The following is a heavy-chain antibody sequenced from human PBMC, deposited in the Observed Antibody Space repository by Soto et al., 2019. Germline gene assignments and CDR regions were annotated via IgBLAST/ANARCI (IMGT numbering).Heavy chain of an antibody. J-gene: IGHJ4*02. CDR2: IYYSGST. V-gene: IGHV4-30-4*01. D-gene: IGHD6-6*01. CDR3: ARDVLYSTSRIDS. Sequence: QVQLQESGPGLVKPSQTLSLTCTVSGGSISSGDYYWSWIRQHPGNGLEWIGYIYYSGSTYYTPSLRSRVTISVDTSKNQFSLKRSSVTAADTAVYYCARDVLYSTSRIDSWGQGTLVTVSS. CDR1: GGSISSGDYY.